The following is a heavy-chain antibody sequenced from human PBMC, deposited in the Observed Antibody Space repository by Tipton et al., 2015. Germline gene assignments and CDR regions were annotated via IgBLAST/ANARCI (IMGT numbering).Heavy chain of an antibody. J-gene: IGHJ4*02. CDR3: ARVPFDYFDY. Sequence: TLSLTCTVSGDSISSGGYYWSWIRQHPGKGLEWLGYSYYSGSTYYNPSLKSRLTISVDMSKNQFSLKLNSVTAADTAVYYCARVPFDYFDYWGQGILVTVSS. V-gene: IGHV4-31*03. CDR1: GDSISSGGYY. CDR2: SYYSGST.